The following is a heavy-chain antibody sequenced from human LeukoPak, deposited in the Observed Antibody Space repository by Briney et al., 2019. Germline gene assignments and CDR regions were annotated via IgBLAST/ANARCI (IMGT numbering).Heavy chain of an antibody. CDR3: AKDPVVYHGGSGWHYFDY. V-gene: IGHV3-23*01. D-gene: IGHD6-19*01. Sequence: PGGSLRLSCAVSGLTFSSYAMSWVRQAPGRGPEWVSTIGGSGDRTYYADSVKGRFTIFRDNSKNTLYLQMNSLRAEDTALYYCAKDPVVYHGGSGWHYFDYWGQGTLVTVSS. J-gene: IGHJ4*02. CDR2: IGGSGDRT. CDR1: GLTFSSYA.